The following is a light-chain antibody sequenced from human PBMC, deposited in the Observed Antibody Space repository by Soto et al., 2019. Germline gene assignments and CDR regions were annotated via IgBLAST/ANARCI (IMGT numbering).Light chain of an antibody. V-gene: IGKV1-39*01. CDR3: QQLNSYPL. CDR1: QSIGSY. J-gene: IGKJ5*01. Sequence: DIPMTQSPSSLSASVGDRVTIPCRASQSIGSYLNWYQQKPGKAPNLLIHGGSILQSGVPPRFSGGGGGTDFTLTISSLQPEDFASYYCQQLNSYPLFGQGTRLEVK. CDR2: GGS.